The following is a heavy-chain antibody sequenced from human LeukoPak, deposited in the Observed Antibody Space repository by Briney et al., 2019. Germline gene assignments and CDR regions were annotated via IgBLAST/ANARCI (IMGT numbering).Heavy chain of an antibody. CDR2: MNPNSGNT. Sequence: ASVTVPCTASGYTFTSYDINWVRQATGQGLEWMGWMNPNSGNTGYAQKFQGRVTMTRNTSISTAYLELSSLRSEYTAVYYCARGLWSYVGGWGQGTLVTVSS. CDR3: ARGLWSYVGG. CDR1: GYTFTSYD. D-gene: IGHD1-26*01. V-gene: IGHV1-8*01. J-gene: IGHJ4*02.